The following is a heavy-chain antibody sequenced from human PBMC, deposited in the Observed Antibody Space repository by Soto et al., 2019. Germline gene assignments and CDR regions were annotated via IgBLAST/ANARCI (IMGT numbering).Heavy chain of an antibody. V-gene: IGHV3-9*01. CDR3: AKEVSLGSTVDLGY. Sequence: EVQLVESGGGLVQPGRSLRLSCVASGFIFGDFAMHWVRQAPGKGLEWVSSITWNSASIAYADSVKGRFTISRDNAKNSLYLQMKSLRVEDTAIYYCAKEVSLGSTVDLGYWGQGTLVTVSS. J-gene: IGHJ4*02. CDR1: GFIFGDFA. CDR2: ITWNSASI. D-gene: IGHD7-27*01.